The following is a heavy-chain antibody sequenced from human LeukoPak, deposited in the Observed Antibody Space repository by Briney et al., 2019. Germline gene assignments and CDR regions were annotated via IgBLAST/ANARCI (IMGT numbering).Heavy chain of an antibody. CDR2: ITGNGGST. J-gene: IGHJ6*02. Sequence: GGSLRLSCAASGFTFSNYAMNWVRQAPGKGLEWVSAITGNGGSTYYADSVKGRFTISRDNSKNTLYLQMNSLRAEDTAVYYRAKDPSSTSPMDVWGQGTTVTVSS. CDR3: AKDPSSTSPMDV. D-gene: IGHD2-2*01. V-gene: IGHV3-23*01. CDR1: GFTFSNYA.